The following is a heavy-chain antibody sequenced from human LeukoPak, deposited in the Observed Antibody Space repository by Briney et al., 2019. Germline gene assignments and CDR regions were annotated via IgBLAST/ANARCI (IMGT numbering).Heavy chain of an antibody. Sequence: PGGSLRLTCAASGLTVSSNYMSWVRQAPGKGLEWVSVIYSGGSTYYADSVKGRFTISRDNSKNTLYLQMNSLRAEDTAVYYCARSPRYGELNYWGQGTVVTVSS. V-gene: IGHV3-66*02. CDR1: GLTVSSNY. CDR3: ARSPRYGELNY. CDR2: IYSGGST. D-gene: IGHD3-10*02. J-gene: IGHJ4*02.